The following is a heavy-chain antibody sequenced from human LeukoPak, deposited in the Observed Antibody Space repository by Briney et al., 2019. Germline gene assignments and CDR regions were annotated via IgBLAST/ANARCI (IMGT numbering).Heavy chain of an antibody. CDR1: GYTFTGYY. D-gene: IGHD3-3*01. CDR3: ARASILEWLSEVVDWFDP. V-gene: IGHV1-2*02. Sequence: ASVKVSCKASGYTFTGYYMHWVRQAPGQGLEWMGWINPNSGGTNYAQKFQGRVTMTRDTSISTAYMELSRLRSDDTAVYYCARASILEWLSEVVDWFDPWGQGTLVTVSX. CDR2: INPNSGGT. J-gene: IGHJ5*02.